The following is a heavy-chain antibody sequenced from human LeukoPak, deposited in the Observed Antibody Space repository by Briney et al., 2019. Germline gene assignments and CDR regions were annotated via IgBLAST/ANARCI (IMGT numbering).Heavy chain of an antibody. J-gene: IGHJ4*02. CDR3: ARSRYRPIFDY. D-gene: IGHD5-18*01. CDR2: ISSSGSTI. Sequence: TGGSLRLSCAASGFTFSSYEMNWLRQAPGKGLEWVSYISSSGSTIYYADSVKGRFTISRDNAKNSLYLQMNRLRAEDTTVYYCARSRYRPIFDYLLRGTIVTVSS. V-gene: IGHV3-48*03. CDR1: GFTFSSYE.